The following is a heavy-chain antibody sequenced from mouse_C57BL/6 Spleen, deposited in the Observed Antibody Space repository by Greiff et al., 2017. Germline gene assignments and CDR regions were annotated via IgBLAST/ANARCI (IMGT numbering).Heavy chain of an antibody. J-gene: IGHJ2*01. CDR2: IYPGSGST. CDR3: ARLYDYYFDY. Sequence: QVQLQQPGAELVKPGASVTMSCKASGYTFTSYWITWVKQRPGQGLEWIGDIYPGSGSTNYNEKFKSKATLALDTSSSTAYMQLSSLTSEDSAVYYCARLYDYYFDYWGQGTTLTVSS. D-gene: IGHD2-14*01. V-gene: IGHV1-55*01. CDR1: GYTFTSYW.